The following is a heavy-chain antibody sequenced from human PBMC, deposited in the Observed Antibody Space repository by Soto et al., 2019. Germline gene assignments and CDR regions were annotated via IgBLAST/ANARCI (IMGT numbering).Heavy chain of an antibody. CDR2: MNHSGST. D-gene: IGHD1-1*01. V-gene: IGHV4-34*01. J-gene: IGHJ3*02. CDR1: GGSFSGYY. CDR3: ARVERGTATTVVDAFDI. Sequence: PSETLSLTCAVYGGSFSGYYWSWIRQPPGKGLEWIGEMNHSGSTHFSPSLKSRVTISVDTSKNQFSLKMSSVTAADTALYYCARVERGTATTVVDAFDIWGPGTMVTVSS.